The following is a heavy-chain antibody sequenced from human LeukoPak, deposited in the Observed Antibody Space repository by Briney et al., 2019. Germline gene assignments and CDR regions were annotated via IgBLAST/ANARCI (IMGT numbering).Heavy chain of an antibody. CDR1: SGSFSGYY. CDR3: ARGQAKYSSSWGWFDP. Sequence: SETLSHTCAVYSGSFSGYYWSWIRQPPGKGLEWIGEINHSGSTNYNPSLKSRVTISIDTSKNQFSLKLNSVTAADTAVYYCARGQAKYSSSWGWFDPWGQGTLVTVSS. CDR2: INHSGST. D-gene: IGHD6-13*01. V-gene: IGHV4-34*01. J-gene: IGHJ5*02.